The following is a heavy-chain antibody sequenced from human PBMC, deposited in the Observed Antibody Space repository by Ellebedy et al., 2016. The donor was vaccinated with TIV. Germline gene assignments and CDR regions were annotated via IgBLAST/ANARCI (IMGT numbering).Heavy chain of an antibody. CDR1: GGSISSYY. CDR3: ARDDTIFGGDDAFDI. D-gene: IGHD3-3*01. CDR2: IYYSGST. J-gene: IGHJ3*02. Sequence: SETLSLXXTVSGGSISSYYWSWIRQPPGKGLEWIGYIYYSGSTNYNPSLKSRVTISVDTSKNQFSLKLSSVTAADTAVYYCARDDTIFGGDDAFDIWGQGTMVTVSS. V-gene: IGHV4-59*12.